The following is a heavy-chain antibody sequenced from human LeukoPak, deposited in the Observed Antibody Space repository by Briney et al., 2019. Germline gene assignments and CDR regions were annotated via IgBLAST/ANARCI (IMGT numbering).Heavy chain of an antibody. CDR2: ISGSGGST. Sequence: SGGSLRLSCAASGFTFSSYAMSWVRQAPGKGLEWVSAISGSGGSTYYADSVKGRFTISRDNSKNTLYLQMNSLRAEDTAVYYCAKVGGSYLWYFDYWGQGTLVTVSS. V-gene: IGHV3-23*01. CDR1: GFTFSSYA. J-gene: IGHJ4*02. CDR3: AKVGGSYLWYFDY. D-gene: IGHD1-26*01.